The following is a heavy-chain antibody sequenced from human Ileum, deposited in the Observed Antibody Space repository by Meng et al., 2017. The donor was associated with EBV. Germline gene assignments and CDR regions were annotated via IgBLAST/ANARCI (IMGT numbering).Heavy chain of an antibody. CDR1: GGSISSSNW. J-gene: IGHJ4*02. V-gene: IGHV4-4*02. CDR3: ARVGQWLPIDY. D-gene: IGHD6-19*01. Sequence: QLQLQELGQGLVKPSGPLSVTCAVSGGSISSSNWWSWVRQPPGKGLEWIGEIYHSGSTNYNPSLKSRVTISVDKSKNQFSLNLSSVTAADTAVYYCARVGQWLPIDYWGQGTLVTVSS. CDR2: IYHSGST.